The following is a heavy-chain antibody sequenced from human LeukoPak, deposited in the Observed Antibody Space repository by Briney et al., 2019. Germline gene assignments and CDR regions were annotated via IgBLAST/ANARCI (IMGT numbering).Heavy chain of an antibody. J-gene: IGHJ4*02. CDR2: IGGSASGT. Sequence: TGGSLRLSCAASGFTFSSYTMSWVRQAPGKGLEWVSTIGGSASGTFYSDSVKGRFTISRDNSKNTLYLQMNSLRAEDTAVYYCAKGGDGSYYSRADCWGQETLVTVSS. V-gene: IGHV3-23*01. D-gene: IGHD2-15*01. CDR3: AKGGDGSYYSRADC. CDR1: GFTFSSYT.